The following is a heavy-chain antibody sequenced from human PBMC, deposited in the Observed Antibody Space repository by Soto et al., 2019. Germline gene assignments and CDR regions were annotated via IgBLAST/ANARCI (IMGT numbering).Heavy chain of an antibody. CDR2: INGDAGNT. CDR3: VKIPIMTTVTHYFDY. D-gene: IGHD4-17*01. Sequence: EVQLLESGGGLIQPGGSLRLSCAASGFTFSNYAMSWVRQAPGKGLEWVATINGDAGNTYYADSVKGRFSVSRDNSESTLFLQMSSLRAEDTAVYYCVKIPIMTTVTHYFDYWGQGTLVTVSS. J-gene: IGHJ4*02. V-gene: IGHV3-23*01. CDR1: GFTFSNYA.